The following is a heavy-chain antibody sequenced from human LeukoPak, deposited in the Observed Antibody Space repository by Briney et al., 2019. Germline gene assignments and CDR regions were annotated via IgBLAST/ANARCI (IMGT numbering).Heavy chain of an antibody. CDR3: ARKVPPGRTLTCFDP. V-gene: IGHV4-59*01. Sequence: SETLSLTCTVSGGSISSYYWSWIRQPPGKGLEWIGYISYSGSTNFNPSLKSRVTISVDTSKNQFSLKLSSVTAADTAVYYCARKVPPGRTLTCFDPWAQGTLVTVSS. D-gene: IGHD2-2*01. CDR1: GGSISSYY. CDR2: ISYSGST. J-gene: IGHJ5*02.